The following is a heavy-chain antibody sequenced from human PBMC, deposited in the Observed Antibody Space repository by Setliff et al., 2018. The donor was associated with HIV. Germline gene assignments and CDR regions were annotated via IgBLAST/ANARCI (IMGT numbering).Heavy chain of an antibody. D-gene: IGHD2-21*01. CDR1: TFSPYA. CDR3: ARDSDFYIDY. J-gene: IGHJ4*02. Sequence: TFSPYAMHWVRQAPGKGLESVALIPDKGHEKYYADSVKGRFTVSRDNSKNTLYLQMSSLRLEDTAIYYCARDSDFYIDYWGQGTLVTVSS. V-gene: IGHV3-30*04. CDR2: IPDKGHEK.